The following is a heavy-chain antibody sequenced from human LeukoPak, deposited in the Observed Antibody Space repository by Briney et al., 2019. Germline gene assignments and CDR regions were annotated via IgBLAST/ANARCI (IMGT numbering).Heavy chain of an antibody. CDR2: IYYSGST. CDR3: ARVKDPGGYYYYYYMDI. D-gene: IGHD3-16*01. V-gene: IGHV4-59*12. J-gene: IGHJ6*03. Sequence: PSETLSLTCTVSGGSISSYYWSWIRQPPGKGLEWIGYIYYSGSTNYNPSLKSRVTISVDTSKNQFSPKVSSVTAADTAVYYCARVKDPGGYYYYYYMDIWGKGNTVTVSS. CDR1: GGSISSYY.